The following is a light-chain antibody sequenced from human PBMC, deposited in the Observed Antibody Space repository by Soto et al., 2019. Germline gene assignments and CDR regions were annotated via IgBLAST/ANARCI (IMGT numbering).Light chain of an antibody. CDR1: QGINSW. CDR3: QQADSFPFT. J-gene: IGKJ3*01. Sequence: DIQMTQSPSSVSASVGDRVTITCRASQGINSWLAWYQQKPGKAPNLLIYTASTLQSGVPSRFSGSGSGTDFTLTISRLQPEDSATYYCQQADSFPFTFGPGTTVII. CDR2: TAS. V-gene: IGKV1-12*01.